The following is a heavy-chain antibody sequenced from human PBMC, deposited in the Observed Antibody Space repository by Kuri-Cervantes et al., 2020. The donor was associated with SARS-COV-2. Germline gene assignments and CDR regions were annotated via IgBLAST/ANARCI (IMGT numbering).Heavy chain of an antibody. J-gene: IGHJ4*02. Sequence: GGSLRPSCAASGFTFSSDEMNWVRQAPGKGLEWVSYISSSGSTIYYADSVKGRFTISRDNAKNSLYLQMNSLRAEDTAVYYCARSYDSSGYYYSGSAYYFDYWGQGTLVTVSS. CDR1: GFTFSSDE. V-gene: IGHV3-48*03. CDR2: ISSSGSTI. D-gene: IGHD3-22*01. CDR3: ARSYDSSGYYYSGSAYYFDY.